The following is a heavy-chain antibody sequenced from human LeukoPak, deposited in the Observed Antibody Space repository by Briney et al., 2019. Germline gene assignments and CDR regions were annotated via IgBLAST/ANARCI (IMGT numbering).Heavy chain of an antibody. D-gene: IGHD1-26*01. V-gene: IGHV4-59*01. CDR3: ARGGSYLGHCDY. Sequence: SEALSLTCTVSGGSISSYYWSWIRQPPGKGLEWIGYIHYSGSTHYNPSLKSRVTISVDTSKNKFSLKLSSVTAADTAVYYCARGGSYLGHCDYWGQGSLVTVSS. CDR1: GGSISSYY. CDR2: IHYSGST. J-gene: IGHJ4*02.